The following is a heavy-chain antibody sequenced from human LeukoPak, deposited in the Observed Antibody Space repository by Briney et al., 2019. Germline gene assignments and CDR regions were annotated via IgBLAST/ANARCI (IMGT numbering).Heavy chain of an antibody. J-gene: IGHJ3*02. CDR3: ARDSGITMVRLDAFDI. D-gene: IGHD3-10*01. CDR1: GFTFSSYA. Sequence: GGSLRLSCAASGFTFSSYATHWVRQAPGKGLEWVAVISYDGSNKYYADSVKGRFTISRDNSKNTLYLQMNSLRAEDTAVYYCARDSGITMVRLDAFDIWGQGTMVTVSS. CDR2: ISYDGSNK. V-gene: IGHV3-30-3*01.